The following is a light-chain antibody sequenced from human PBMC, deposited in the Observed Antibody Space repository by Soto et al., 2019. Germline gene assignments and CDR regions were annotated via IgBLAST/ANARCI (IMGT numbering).Light chain of an antibody. V-gene: IGKV3-11*01. CDR3: QQRSNWPPIT. CDR1: LNVNNY. Sequence: VLTQSPATLSLSPGERATLSCRASLNVNNYLAWYQQKPGQAPRLLIYGASSRATGIPDRFRGSGSGTEFTLTISSLQSEDFAVYYCQQRSNWPPITFGQGTRLEIK. J-gene: IGKJ5*01. CDR2: GAS.